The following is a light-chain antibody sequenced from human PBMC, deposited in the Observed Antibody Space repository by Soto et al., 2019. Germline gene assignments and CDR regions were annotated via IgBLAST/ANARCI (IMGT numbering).Light chain of an antibody. J-gene: IGKJ4*01. CDR3: QQANSFPLT. Sequence: IVLTKSPGTLSLSPGKRATLSCRASQSVSNNYLAWYQQKPGQAPRLLIYGASNRATGIPDRFSGSGSGTDFTLTISSLQPEDFATYYCQQANSFPLTFGGGTKVDI. V-gene: IGKV3-20*01. CDR2: GAS. CDR1: QSVSNNY.